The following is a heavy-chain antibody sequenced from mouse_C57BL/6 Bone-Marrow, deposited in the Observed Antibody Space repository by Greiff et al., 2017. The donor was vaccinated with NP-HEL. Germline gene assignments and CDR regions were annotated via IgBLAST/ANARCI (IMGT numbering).Heavy chain of an antibody. D-gene: IGHD2-4*01. CDR2: INPSTGGT. J-gene: IGHJ3*01. CDR3: AIYDYDGAY. CDR1: GYSFTGYY. V-gene: IGHV1-42*01. Sequence: EVQLQQSGPELVKPGASVKISCKASGYSFTGYYMNWVKQSPEKSLEWIGEINPSTGGTTYNQKFKAKATLTVDKSSSTAYMQLKSLTSEDSAVYYCAIYDYDGAYWGQGTLVTVSA.